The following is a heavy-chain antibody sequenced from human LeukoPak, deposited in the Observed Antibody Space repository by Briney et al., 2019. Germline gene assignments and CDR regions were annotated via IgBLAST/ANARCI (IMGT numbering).Heavy chain of an antibody. Sequence: ASVKVSCKASGYTFTGYYMHWVRQAPGHGLEWMGWINPNSGGTNYAQKFQGRVTITRNTSISTAYMELSSLRSEDTAVYYCARDYGGNSGWFDPWGQGTLVTVSS. CDR3: ARDYGGNSGWFDP. J-gene: IGHJ5*02. CDR1: GYTFTGYY. D-gene: IGHD4-23*01. V-gene: IGHV1-2*02. CDR2: INPNSGGT.